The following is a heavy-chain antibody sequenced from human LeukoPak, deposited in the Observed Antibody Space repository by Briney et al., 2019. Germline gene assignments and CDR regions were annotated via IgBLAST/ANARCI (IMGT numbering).Heavy chain of an antibody. Sequence: SETLSLTCTVSSGSMSNYYWTWIRQPPGKGLEWVGRIHSTGSTTYNPSLKSRVSLSLDTSKNQFSLKVTSVTAADTAVYYCGRRHNWNDYFDPWGQGTLVTVSS. J-gene: IGHJ5*02. CDR1: SGSMSNYY. V-gene: IGHV4-4*07. D-gene: IGHD1-20*01. CDR3: GRRHNWNDYFDP. CDR2: IHSTGST.